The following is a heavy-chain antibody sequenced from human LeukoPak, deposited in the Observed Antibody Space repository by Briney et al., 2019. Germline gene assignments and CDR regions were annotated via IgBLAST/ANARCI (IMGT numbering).Heavy chain of an antibody. CDR3: AKDLGGAGSYSGYFDY. D-gene: IGHD3-10*01. CDR2: ISGSGGST. V-gene: IGHV3-23*01. J-gene: IGHJ4*02. Sequence: GGSLRLSCAASGFTFNSYAMSGVRQAPGKGLEWVSAISGSGGSTYYADSVKGRFTISRDNSKNTLYLQMNSLRAEDTAVYYCAKDLGGAGSYSGYFDYWGQGTLVTVSS. CDR1: GFTFNSYA.